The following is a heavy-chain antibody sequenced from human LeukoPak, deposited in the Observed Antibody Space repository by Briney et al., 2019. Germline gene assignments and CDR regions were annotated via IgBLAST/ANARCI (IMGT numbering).Heavy chain of an antibody. Sequence: ASVKVSCKASGGTFSSYTISWVRQAPGQGLEWMGRIIPILGIANYAQKFQGRVTMTTDTSTSTAYMELRSLRSDDTTVYYCARDPPMPGYSSSKDAFDIWGQGTRVTVSS. CDR2: IIPILGIA. D-gene: IGHD5-12*01. J-gene: IGHJ3*02. V-gene: IGHV1-69*04. CDR3: ARDPPMPGYSSSKDAFDI. CDR1: GGTFSSYT.